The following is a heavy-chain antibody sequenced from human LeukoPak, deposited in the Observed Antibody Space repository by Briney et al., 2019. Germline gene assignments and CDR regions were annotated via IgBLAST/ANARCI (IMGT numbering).Heavy chain of an antibody. CDR1: GYTFTSYD. V-gene: IGHV1-8*01. Sequence: ASVKVSCKASGYTFTSYDINWVRQASGQGLEWMGWMKPNSGKTGYAQKFQGRLTLTRNTSISTAYMELSSLRSEDTAVYYCAKDYGDYPEYFQHWGQGTLVTVSS. CDR2: MKPNSGKT. D-gene: IGHD4-17*01. CDR3: AKDYGDYPEYFQH. J-gene: IGHJ1*01.